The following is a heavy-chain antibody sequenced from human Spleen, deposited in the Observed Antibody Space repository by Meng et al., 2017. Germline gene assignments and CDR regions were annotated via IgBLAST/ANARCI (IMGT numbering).Heavy chain of an antibody. CDR2: IIPILGIA. Sequence: QVALGQSGAEVNKPGSSGNVCFKASGGPFSSYAISWVRQAPGQGLEWMGGIIPILGIANYAQKCQGRVTITADKSTSTAYMELSSLRSEDTAVYYCARDYLGYCTLWGQGTLVTVSS. D-gene: IGHD2-8*01. CDR1: GGPFSSYA. V-gene: IGHV1-69*04. CDR3: ARDYLGYCTL. J-gene: IGHJ4*02.